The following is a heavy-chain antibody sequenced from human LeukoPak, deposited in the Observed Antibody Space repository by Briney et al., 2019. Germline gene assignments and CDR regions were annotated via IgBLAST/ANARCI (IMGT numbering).Heavy chain of an antibody. CDR2: ISGSGGST. CDR1: GFSFDNFA. Sequence: GGSLRLSCVASGFSFDNFALTWVRQAPGKGLEWVSAISGSGGSTYYADSVKGRFTISRDNSKNTLYLQMNSLRAEDTAVYYCAKVGPRDGYREYYFDYWGQGTLVTVSS. V-gene: IGHV3-23*01. D-gene: IGHD5-24*01. J-gene: IGHJ4*02. CDR3: AKVGPRDGYREYYFDY.